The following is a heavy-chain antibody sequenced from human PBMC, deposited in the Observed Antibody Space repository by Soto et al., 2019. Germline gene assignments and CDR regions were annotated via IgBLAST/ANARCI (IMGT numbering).Heavy chain of an antibody. CDR2: IYPGDSDT. J-gene: IGHJ3*02. D-gene: IGHD4-17*01. Sequence: GESLKISRKGSGYSFTSYWIGWVRQMPGKGLEWMGIIYPGDSDTRYSPSFQGQVTISADKSISTAYLQWSSLKASDTAMYYCARQSYGDYSADAFDIWGQGTMVTVSS. V-gene: IGHV5-51*01. CDR1: GYSFTSYW. CDR3: ARQSYGDYSADAFDI.